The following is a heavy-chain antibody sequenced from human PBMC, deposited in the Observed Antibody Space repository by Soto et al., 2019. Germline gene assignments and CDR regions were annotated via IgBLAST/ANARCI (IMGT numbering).Heavy chain of an antibody. J-gene: IGHJ4*02. CDR1: GGTFSSYA. CDR3: AESIAAAVMLDY. CDR2: IIPIFGTA. D-gene: IGHD6-13*01. Sequence: SVKVSCKASGGTFSSYAISWVRQAPGQGLEWMGGIIPIFGTANYAQKFQGGVTITADESTSTAYMELSSLRSEDTAVYYCAESIAAAVMLDYWGQGTLVTVSS. V-gene: IGHV1-69*13.